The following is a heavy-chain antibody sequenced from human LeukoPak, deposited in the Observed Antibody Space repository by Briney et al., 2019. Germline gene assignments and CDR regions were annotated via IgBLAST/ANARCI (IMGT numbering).Heavy chain of an antibody. CDR1: GGSISTCY. CDR3: ARGYGSGSNWFDP. Sequence: SETVSLTCTVSGGSISTCYWSWIRQPAGKDLEWIGHIYSSETTNYNPSLKSRVTMSVDTSKNQLSLKLNSVTAADTAVYYCARGYGSGSNWFDPWGQGTLVIVSS. J-gene: IGHJ5*02. CDR2: IYSSETT. V-gene: IGHV4-4*07. D-gene: IGHD3-10*01.